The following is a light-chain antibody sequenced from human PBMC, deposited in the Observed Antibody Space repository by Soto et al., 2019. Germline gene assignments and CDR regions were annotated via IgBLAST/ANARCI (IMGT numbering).Light chain of an antibody. CDR3: NSYTSSSTQV. CDR2: EVS. J-gene: IGLJ3*02. CDR1: SSDIGTYNY. V-gene: IGLV2-14*01. Sequence: QSALTQPASVSGSPGQSITISCTGTSSDIGTYNYVSWYQQHPGKAPKLMIYEVSNRPSGVSNRFSGSKSGNTASLTISGLQPEDEADYYCNSYTSSSTQVFGGGTKLTVL.